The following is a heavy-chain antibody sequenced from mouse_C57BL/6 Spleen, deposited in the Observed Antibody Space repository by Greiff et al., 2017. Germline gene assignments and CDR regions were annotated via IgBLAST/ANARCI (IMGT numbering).Heavy chain of an antibody. V-gene: IGHV5-16*01. CDR1: GFTFSDYY. D-gene: IGHD3-2*02. CDR3: ARVYSSGLYCDY. Sequence: EVQLVESEGGLVQPGSSMKLSCTASGFTFSDYYMAWVRQVPEKGLEWVANINYDGSSTYYLDSLKSRFIISRDNAKNILYLQMSSLKSEDTATYYCARVYSSGLYCDYWGQGTTLTVSS. CDR2: INYDGSST. J-gene: IGHJ2*01.